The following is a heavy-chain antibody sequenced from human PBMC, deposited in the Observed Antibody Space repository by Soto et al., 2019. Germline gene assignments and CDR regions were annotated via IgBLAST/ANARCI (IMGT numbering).Heavy chain of an antibody. CDR3: ARPTRAAAGTYDAFDI. D-gene: IGHD6-13*01. J-gene: IGHJ3*02. Sequence: GGSLRLSCAASGFTFSSYSMTWLRQAPRKGLEWVSYISSSSSTIYYADSVKGRFTISRDNAKNALYLQMNSLRAEDTAVYYCARPTRAAAGTYDAFDIWSQGTMVTVSS. CDR1: GFTFSSYS. CDR2: ISSSSSTI. V-gene: IGHV3-48*01.